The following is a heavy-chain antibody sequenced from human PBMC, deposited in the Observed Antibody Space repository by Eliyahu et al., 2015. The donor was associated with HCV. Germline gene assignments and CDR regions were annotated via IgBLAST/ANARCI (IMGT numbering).Heavy chain of an antibody. CDR1: GGSFSXYY. J-gene: IGHJ4*02. D-gene: IGHD6-19*01. CDR2: INHSGXT. CDR3: ARFWDSSGWYPHSKFDY. Sequence: QVQLQQWGAGLLKPSETLSLTCAVXGGSFSXYYWSXXRQPPGKGLEWIGEINHSGXTNYNPSLKSRVTISVDTSKNQFSLKLSSVTAADTAVYYCARFWDSSGWYPHSKFDYWGQGTLVTVSS. V-gene: IGHV4-34*01.